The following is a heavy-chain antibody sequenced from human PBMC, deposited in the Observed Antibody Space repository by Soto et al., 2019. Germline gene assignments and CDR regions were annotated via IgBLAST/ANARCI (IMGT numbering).Heavy chain of an antibody. CDR3: AKDFHFDWLLSRYYYYGMDV. Sequence: QVQLVESGGGVVQPGRSLRLSCAASGFTFSSYGMHWVRQAPGKGLEWVAVISYDGSNKYYADSVKGRFTISRDNSKNTLYLQMNSLRAEDTAVYYCAKDFHFDWLLSRYYYYGMDVWGQGTTVTVSS. J-gene: IGHJ6*02. CDR1: GFTFSSYG. D-gene: IGHD3-9*01. CDR2: ISYDGSNK. V-gene: IGHV3-30*18.